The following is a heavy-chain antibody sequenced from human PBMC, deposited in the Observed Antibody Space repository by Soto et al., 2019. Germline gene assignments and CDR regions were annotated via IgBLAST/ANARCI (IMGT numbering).Heavy chain of an antibody. Sequence: TLSLTCTVSGGSISDFYWSWIRQPPGKGLEWIGYIYYSGSTNYNPSLKSRVTISVDTSKNQFSLNLRSMSPADTAVYYCARVGGLAARTFDYWGPGTLVTVSS. V-gene: IGHV4-59*01. CDR2: IYYSGST. CDR3: ARVGGLAARTFDY. CDR1: GGSISDFY. J-gene: IGHJ4*02. D-gene: IGHD6-6*01.